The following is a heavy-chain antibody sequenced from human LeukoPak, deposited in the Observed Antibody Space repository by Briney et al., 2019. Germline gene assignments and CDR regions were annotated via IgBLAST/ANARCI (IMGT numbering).Heavy chain of an antibody. Sequence: PSETLSLTRTVSGVALSGRRDYWGCIRLPPGKGMEWIARNYYSGSTHYNPSLNSRVTTSVDTSRNQFTLELRTATAADSAIYYCARNVSRGEPGGAFDIWGQGTMVTVSS. CDR3: ARNVSRGEPGGAFDI. CDR2: NYYSGST. CDR1: GVALSGRRDY. J-gene: IGHJ3*02. D-gene: IGHD3-16*01. V-gene: IGHV4-39*01.